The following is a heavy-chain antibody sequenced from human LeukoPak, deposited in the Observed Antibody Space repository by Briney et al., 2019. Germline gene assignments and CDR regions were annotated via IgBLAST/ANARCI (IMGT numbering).Heavy chain of an antibody. CDR1: GFTFSSYS. CDR2: LSYGGTNK. V-gene: IGHV3-30*03. Sequence: PGGSLRLSCAASGFTFSSYSMNWVHQAPGKGLEWVAVLSYGGTNKYYADSVKGRFTISRDNSKNTMFLQMNSLRAEDTAVYHCARDRSGYANDAFDFWGQGTMVTVSS. D-gene: IGHD3-3*01. J-gene: IGHJ3*01. CDR3: ARDRSGYANDAFDF.